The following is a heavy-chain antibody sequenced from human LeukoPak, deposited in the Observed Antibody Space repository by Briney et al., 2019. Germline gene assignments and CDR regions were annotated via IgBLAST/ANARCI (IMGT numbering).Heavy chain of an antibody. J-gene: IGHJ4*02. V-gene: IGHV3-23*01. CDR1: GFTFNNYV. Sequence: GGSLRLSCEASGFTFNNYVMTWVRQAPGKGLEWVSSISASAAMTYYADSVKGRFTVSRDNSNNRLYLQMSGLTAADTAVCYCAKDRSIGTYYTFDHWGQGTLVTVSS. CDR2: ISASAAMT. D-gene: IGHD1-26*01. CDR3: AKDRSIGTYYTFDH.